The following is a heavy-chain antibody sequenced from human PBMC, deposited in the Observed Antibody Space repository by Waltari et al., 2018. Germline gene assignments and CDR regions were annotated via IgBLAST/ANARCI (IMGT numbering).Heavy chain of an antibody. Sequence: QVQLQESGPGLVKPSETLSLTCAVSGYSISSGYYWGWIRPPPGKGLEWIGSIYHSGSTYYNPALKSRVTISVDTSKNQFSLKLSSVTAADTAVYYCARDRPTRFLEWLPSDYYGMDVWGQGTTVTVSS. CDR3: ARDRPTRFLEWLPSDYYGMDV. CDR1: GYSISSGYY. V-gene: IGHV4-38-2*02. D-gene: IGHD3-3*01. J-gene: IGHJ6*02. CDR2: IYHSGST.